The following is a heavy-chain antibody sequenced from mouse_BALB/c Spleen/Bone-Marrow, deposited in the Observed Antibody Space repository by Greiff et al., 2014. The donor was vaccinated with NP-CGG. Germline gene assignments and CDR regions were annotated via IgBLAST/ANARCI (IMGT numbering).Heavy chain of an antibody. CDR1: GYTFTDYT. CDR2: INPNIGGT. V-gene: IGHV1-18*01. Sequence: VQLQQSGPELVKPGASVKISCKTSGYTFTDYTMHWVKQSHGKSLEWIGHINPNIGGTNYNQKLKGKATLTLDKSSRTAYMELRSLTSEDSAVYYCTRSRYGDYWGQGTTLTVSS. J-gene: IGHJ2*01. D-gene: IGHD2-14*01. CDR3: TRSRYGDY.